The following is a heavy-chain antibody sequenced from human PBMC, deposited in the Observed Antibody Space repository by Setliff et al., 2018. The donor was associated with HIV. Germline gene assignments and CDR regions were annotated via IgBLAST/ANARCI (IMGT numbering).Heavy chain of an antibody. CDR2: IYHSGGT. Sequence: SETLSLTCAVSGGSISSSNWWSWVRQPPGKGLEWIGEIYHSGGTYYSPALKSRVTISIDTSRNRFSLRLSSVTAADSAVYYCARQGAVTGHSFDFWGQGALVTVSS. V-gene: IGHV4-4*02. CDR3: ARQGAVTGHSFDF. J-gene: IGHJ4*02. D-gene: IGHD6-19*01. CDR1: GGSISSSNW.